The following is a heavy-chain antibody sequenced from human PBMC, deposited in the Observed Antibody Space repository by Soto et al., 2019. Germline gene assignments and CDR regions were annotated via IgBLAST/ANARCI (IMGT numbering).Heavy chain of an antibody. D-gene: IGHD6-19*01. J-gene: IGHJ6*02. CDR3: ATITGGWHSGYYYYGMDV. CDR2: IYPGDSDT. CDR1: GYSFTSYW. V-gene: IGHV5-51*01. Sequence: GEALKISFNGSGYSFTSYWIGWVRQMPGKGLEWMGIIYPGDSDTRNSPSFQGQVTTPADKSISTAYLQWSSLKASGTAMYYCATITGGWHSGYYYYGMDVWGQGTTVTVSS.